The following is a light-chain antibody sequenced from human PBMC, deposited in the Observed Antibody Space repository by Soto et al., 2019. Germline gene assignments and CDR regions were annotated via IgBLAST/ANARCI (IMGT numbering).Light chain of an antibody. Sequence: QSALTQPASVSGSPGQSITISCTGTSSDVGGYNYVSWYQQHSGKAPKLMIYEVSNRPSGVSNRFSGSKSGNTASLTISGLQAEDEADYYCSSYASSSPPVVFGGGTKLTVL. CDR2: EVS. CDR3: SSYASSSPPVV. J-gene: IGLJ2*01. V-gene: IGLV2-14*01. CDR1: SSDVGGYNY.